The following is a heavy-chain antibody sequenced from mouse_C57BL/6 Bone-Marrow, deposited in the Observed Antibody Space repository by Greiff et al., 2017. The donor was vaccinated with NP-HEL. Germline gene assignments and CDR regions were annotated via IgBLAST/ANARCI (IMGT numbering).Heavy chain of an antibody. CDR2: INPGSGGT. D-gene: IGHD1-1*01. Sequence: LEESGAELVRPGTSVKVSCKASGYAFTNYLIEWVKQRPGQGLEWIGVINPGSGGTNYNEKFKGKATLTADKSSSTAYMQLNSLTSEDSAVYFCARELRWYFDVWGTGTTVTVSS. V-gene: IGHV1-54*01. CDR1: GYAFTNYL. CDR3: ARELRWYFDV. J-gene: IGHJ1*03.